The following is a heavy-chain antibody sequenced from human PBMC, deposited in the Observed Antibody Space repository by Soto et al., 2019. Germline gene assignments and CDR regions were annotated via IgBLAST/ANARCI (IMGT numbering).Heavy chain of an antibody. D-gene: IGHD3-16*01. Sequence: SETLSLTCTVSGGSISSSSYYWGWIRQPPGKGLEWIGSIYYSGSTYYNPSLKSRVTISVDTSKNQFSLKLSSVTAADTAVYYCARILMITFGGVTNWFDPWGQGTLVTVSS. V-gene: IGHV4-39*01. CDR2: IYYSGST. CDR3: ARILMITFGGVTNWFDP. CDR1: GGSISSSSYY. J-gene: IGHJ5*02.